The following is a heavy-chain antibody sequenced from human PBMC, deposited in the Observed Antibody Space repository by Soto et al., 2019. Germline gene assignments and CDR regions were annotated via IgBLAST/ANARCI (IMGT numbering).Heavy chain of an antibody. J-gene: IGHJ4*02. CDR3: ARDNMVEWLGELLSESNRGGSLGD. D-gene: IGHD3-10*01. CDR2: ISAYNGNT. Sequence: QVQLVQSGAEVKKPGASVKVSCKASGYTFTSYGISWVRQAPGQGLEWMGWISAYNGNTNYAQKLRGSATLPTDASISPACMELRSLSADDTAVYCSARDNMVEWLGELLSESNRGGSLGDWGQGTLVTVSS. CDR1: GYTFTSYG. V-gene: IGHV1-18*04.